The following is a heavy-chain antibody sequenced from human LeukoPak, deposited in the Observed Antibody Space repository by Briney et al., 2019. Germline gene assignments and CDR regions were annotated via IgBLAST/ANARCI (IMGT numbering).Heavy chain of an antibody. CDR2: IYYSGST. Sequence: SNTLSLTCTVSGGFITSSNSHWGWIRQPPGKGLEWVGTIYYSGSTYYKSSLKSRVTISVDTFKNQFSLKLSSVTATDTAVYYCARCSYRYNWNFGGFDPWGQGTLVTVSS. D-gene: IGHD1-7*01. CDR1: GGFITSSNSH. CDR3: ARCSYRYNWNFGGFDP. V-gene: IGHV4-39*07. J-gene: IGHJ5*02.